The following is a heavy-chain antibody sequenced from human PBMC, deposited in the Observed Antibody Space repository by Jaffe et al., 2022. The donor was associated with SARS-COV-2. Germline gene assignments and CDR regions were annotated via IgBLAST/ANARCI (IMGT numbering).Heavy chain of an antibody. CDR2: INPNSGGA. Sequence: QVQLVQSGAEVKKPGASVKVSCESSGYAFTGYYMHWVRQAPGQGLEWMGRINPNSGGANYAQKFQGRVTMTRDTSISTAYMELSRLRSDDTAVYYCVRYSSGWSSDSWGQGTLVTVSS. CDR3: VRYSSGWSSDS. J-gene: IGHJ4*02. D-gene: IGHD6-19*01. V-gene: IGHV1-2*06. CDR1: GYAFTGYY.